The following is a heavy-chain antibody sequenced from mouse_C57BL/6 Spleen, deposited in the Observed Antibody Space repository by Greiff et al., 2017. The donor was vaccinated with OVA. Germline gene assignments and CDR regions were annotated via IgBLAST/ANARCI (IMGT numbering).Heavy chain of an antibody. D-gene: IGHD2-2*01. CDR3: ARFGYDVDYAMDY. J-gene: IGHJ4*01. V-gene: IGHV1-53*01. CDR1: GYTFTSYW. Sequence: VQLQQPGTELVKPGASVKLSCKASGYTFTSYWMHWVKQRPGQGLEWLGNINPSNGGTNYNEKFKSKATMTVDKSSRTDYMQLSSLTSDDSAVYYCARFGYDVDYAMDYWGQGTSVTVSS. CDR2: INPSNGGT.